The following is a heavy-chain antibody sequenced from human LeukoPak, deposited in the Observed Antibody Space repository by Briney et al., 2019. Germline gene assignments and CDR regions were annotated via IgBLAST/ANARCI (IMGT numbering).Heavy chain of an antibody. Sequence: SETLSLTCIASGGSISRSNYCWGWIRQPPGRGLEWIGTIYYSGSTYYNPSLKSRVTISVDTSKNQFSLKLSSVTAADTAVYYCARLYGDYLRYFDLWGRGTLVTVSS. D-gene: IGHD4-17*01. CDR3: ARLYGDYLRYFDL. CDR1: GGSISRSNYC. V-gene: IGHV4-39*07. CDR2: IYYSGST. J-gene: IGHJ2*01.